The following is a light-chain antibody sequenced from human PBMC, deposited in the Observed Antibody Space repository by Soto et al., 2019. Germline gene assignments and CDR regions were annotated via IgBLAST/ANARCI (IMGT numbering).Light chain of an antibody. V-gene: IGKV3-11*01. CDR1: QSVGNN. CDR2: EAS. Sequence: EIVLTQSPATLSLSPGERATLSCRVSQSVGNNLAWYQQKPGQAPGLLIYEASTRATGIPARFSGSGSGTDFTLTISSLEPEDFAVYYCQQHANWPLTFGGGTKVEIK. CDR3: QQHANWPLT. J-gene: IGKJ4*01.